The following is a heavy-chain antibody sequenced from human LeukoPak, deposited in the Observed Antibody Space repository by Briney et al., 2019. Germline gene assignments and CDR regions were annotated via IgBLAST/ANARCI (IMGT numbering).Heavy chain of an antibody. CDR1: GFTFSSYG. D-gene: IGHD2-2*01. J-gene: IGHJ6*03. CDR3: AKDRVPKTYYYYYMDV. V-gene: IGHV3-30*02. Sequence: GGSLRLSCAASGFTFSSYGMHWVRQAPGKGLEWVAFIRYDGSNKYYADSVKGRFTISRDNSKNTLYLQMNSLRAEDTAVYYCAKDRVPKTYYYYYMDVWGKGTTVTVSS. CDR2: IRYDGSNK.